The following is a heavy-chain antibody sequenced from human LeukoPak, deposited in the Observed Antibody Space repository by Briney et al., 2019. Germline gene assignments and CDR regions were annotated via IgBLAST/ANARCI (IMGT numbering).Heavy chain of an antibody. CDR2: ISYDASNK. CDR3: ECQQLVQPY. V-gene: IGHV3-30*19. J-gene: IGHJ4*02. Sequence: PGGSLRLSCAASGFPFSGYGMHWVRQAPGKGLEWVAFISYDASNKYYAASVQGRFTISRDNSKNTLYLQMSSLRADDTAVYYCECQQLVQPYWGQGTLVTVSS. D-gene: IGHD6-13*01. CDR1: GFPFSGYG.